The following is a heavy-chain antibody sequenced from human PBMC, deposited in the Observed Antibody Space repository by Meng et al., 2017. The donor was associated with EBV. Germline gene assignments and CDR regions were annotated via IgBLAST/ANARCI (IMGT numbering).Heavy chain of an antibody. CDR3: ADYGS. CDR1: GGSISSSSYY. D-gene: IGHD4/OR15-4a*01. Sequence: QPRRQESGPGLVKPSEPLPLTCTVSGGSISSSSYYWGWIRQPPGKGLEWIGSIYYSGSTYYNPSLKSRVTISVDTSKNQFSLKLSSVTAADTAVYYCADYGSWGQGTLVTVSS. J-gene: IGHJ4*02. V-gene: IGHV4-39*07. CDR2: IYYSGST.